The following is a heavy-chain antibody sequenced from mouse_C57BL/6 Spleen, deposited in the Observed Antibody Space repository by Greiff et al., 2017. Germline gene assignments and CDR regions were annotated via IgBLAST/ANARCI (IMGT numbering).Heavy chain of an antibody. CDR3: SILMTTGEAY. Sequence: QVQLQQSGAELARPGASVKMSCKASGYTFTSYGISWVKQRTGKGLEWIGEIYPRSGNTYYNEKFKGKATLSADKSSSTAYMELRSLKSEDSAVYFYSILMTTGEAYWGQGTLVTVSA. D-gene: IGHD1-1*01. CDR2: IYPRSGNT. J-gene: IGHJ3*01. CDR1: GYTFTSYG. V-gene: IGHV1-81*01.